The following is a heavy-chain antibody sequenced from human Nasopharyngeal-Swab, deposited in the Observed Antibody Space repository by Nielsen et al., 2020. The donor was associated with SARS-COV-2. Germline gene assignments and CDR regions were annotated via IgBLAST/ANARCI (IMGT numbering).Heavy chain of an antibody. Sequence: GESPKITCAASGFTFSCSGMDWVPQAPGKGLEWVAVISYDGINEYYEDSVKGRFTISRDNSKNTLYLQMNSLRAEDTAVYYCAGNMVRGVIFVRGFDPWGQGTLVTVSS. CDR2: ISYDGINE. J-gene: IGHJ5*02. CDR1: GFTFSCSG. V-gene: IGHV3-30*03. CDR3: AGNMVRGVIFVRGFDP. D-gene: IGHD3-10*01.